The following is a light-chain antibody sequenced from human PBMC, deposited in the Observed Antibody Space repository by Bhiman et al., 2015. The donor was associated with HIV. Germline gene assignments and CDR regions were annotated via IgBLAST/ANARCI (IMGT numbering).Light chain of an antibody. J-gene: IGLJ1*01. V-gene: IGLV2-14*03. CDR1: GSDVGGYNH. CDR3: SSLTSSITYV. CDR2: DVS. Sequence: QSLLTQPPSVSAAPGQRVTISCTGTGSDVGGYNHVSWFQQHPGKAPKLMIYDVSNRPSGVSNRFSGSKSGNTASLTISGLQAEDEADYYCSSLTSSITYVFGTGTNVTVL.